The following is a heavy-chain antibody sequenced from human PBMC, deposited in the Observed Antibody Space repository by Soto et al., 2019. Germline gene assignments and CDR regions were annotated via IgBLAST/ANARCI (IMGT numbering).Heavy chain of an antibody. J-gene: IGHJ6*02. D-gene: IGHD6-19*01. CDR1: GHTLTELS. V-gene: IGHV3-33*01. CDR2: IWCEGSNK. CDR3: ARAIAVAVPYYYGMDL. Sequence: SGHTLTELSIHWVRQAPGKGLEWVAIIWCEGSNKYYTDSMKGRFTISRDNSKNTLYLHMNSLRAEDTAVYYCARAIAVAVPYYYGMDLWGQGTTVTVSS.